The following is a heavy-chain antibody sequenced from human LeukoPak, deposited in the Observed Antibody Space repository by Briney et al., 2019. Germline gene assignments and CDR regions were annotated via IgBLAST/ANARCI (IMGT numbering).Heavy chain of an antibody. V-gene: IGHV3-21*01. CDR3: AKEGFGEGEAFDI. Sequence: PGGSLRLSCAASGFTFSSYSMNWVRQAPGKGLEWVSSISSSSSYIYYADSVKGRFTISRDNAKNSLYLQMNSLRAEDTAVYYCAKEGFGEGEAFDIWGQGTMVTVSS. CDR2: ISSSSSYI. J-gene: IGHJ3*02. D-gene: IGHD3-10*01. CDR1: GFTFSSYS.